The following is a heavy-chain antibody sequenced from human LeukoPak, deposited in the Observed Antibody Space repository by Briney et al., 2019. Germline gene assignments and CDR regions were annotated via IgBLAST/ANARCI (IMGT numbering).Heavy chain of an antibody. CDR3: AIRTRVVPAAAYYWYFDL. V-gene: IGHV1-69*13. D-gene: IGHD2-2*01. J-gene: IGHJ2*01. CDR1: GGTFSSYA. CDR2: IIPIFGTA. Sequence: GASVKVSCKASGGTFSSYAISWVRQAPGQGLEWMGGIIPIFGTANYAQKFQGRVTITADESTSTAYMELSSLRSEDTAVYYCAIRTRVVPAAAYYWYFDLWGRGTLVTVSS.